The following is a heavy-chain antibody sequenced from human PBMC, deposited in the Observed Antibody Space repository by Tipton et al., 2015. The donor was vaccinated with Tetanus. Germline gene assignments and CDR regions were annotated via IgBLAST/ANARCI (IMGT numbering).Heavy chain of an antibody. V-gene: IGHV1-46*01. Sequence: QVQLVQSGAEVKKPGASVKVSCKASGYTFTSYYMHWVRQAPGQGLEWMGIINPSGGSTSYAQKFQGRVTMTRDTSTSTVYMELSSLRSEDTAVYYCARDRDRPTTIFGVVPTYWGQGTLVTVSS. J-gene: IGHJ4*02. CDR1: GYTFTSYY. CDR3: ARDRDRPTTIFGVVPTY. D-gene: IGHD3-3*01. CDR2: INPSGGST.